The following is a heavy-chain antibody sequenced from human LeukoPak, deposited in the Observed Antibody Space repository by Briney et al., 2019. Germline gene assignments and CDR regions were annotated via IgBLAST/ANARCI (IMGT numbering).Heavy chain of an antibody. CDR2: ISGSGGST. V-gene: IGHV3-23*01. D-gene: IGHD4-17*01. Sequence: PGGSLRLSCAASGFTFSSYARSWVRQAPGKGLEWVSAISGSGGSTYYADSVKGRFTISRDNSKNTLYLQMNSLRAEDTAVYYCAKREYGDYNNWFDPWGQGTLVTVSS. CDR3: AKREYGDYNNWFDP. J-gene: IGHJ5*02. CDR1: GFTFSSYA.